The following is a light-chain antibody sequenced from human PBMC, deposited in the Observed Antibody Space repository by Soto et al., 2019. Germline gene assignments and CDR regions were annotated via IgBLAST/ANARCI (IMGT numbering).Light chain of an antibody. Sequence: QSVLTQPASVSGSPGQSITISCTGTSSDVGGYNYVSWYQQHPGKAPKLMIYEVSNRPSGVSNRFSGSKSGNTASLTISGLQAEHEADSYCSSYTRSSTLDVFGTGTKVTVL. V-gene: IGLV2-14*01. CDR3: SSYTRSSTLDV. CDR2: EVS. J-gene: IGLJ1*01. CDR1: SSDVGGYNY.